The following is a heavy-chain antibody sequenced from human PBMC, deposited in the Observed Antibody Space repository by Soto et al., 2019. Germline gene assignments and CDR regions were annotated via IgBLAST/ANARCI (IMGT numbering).Heavy chain of an antibody. CDR1: GDTFSNSA. CDR3: ARRGYSYGYWWYFDY. J-gene: IGHJ4*02. D-gene: IGHD5-18*01. Sequence: SVKVSCKASGDTFSNSAITWVRQAPGQGLEWMGAIVPVFGRANYAQRFQGRVTITADGSTSTAYMELSSLRFEDTAVYYCARRGYSYGYWWYFDYWGQGTLVTVSS. CDR2: IVPVFGRA. V-gene: IGHV1-69*13.